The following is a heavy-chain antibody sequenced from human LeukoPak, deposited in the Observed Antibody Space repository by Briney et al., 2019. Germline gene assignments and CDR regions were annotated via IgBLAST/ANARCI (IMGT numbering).Heavy chain of an antibody. V-gene: IGHV3-11*04. CDR3: ARTPSMVRGVITPDY. CDR2: ISSSGSTI. Sequence: GGSLRLSCAASGFTFSDYYMSWIRQAPGKGLEWDSYISSSGSTINYADSVNGRFTISRDNAKNSLYLQMNSLRAEDTAVYYCARTPSMVRGVITPDYWGQGTLVTVSS. J-gene: IGHJ4*02. D-gene: IGHD3-10*01. CDR1: GFTFSDYY.